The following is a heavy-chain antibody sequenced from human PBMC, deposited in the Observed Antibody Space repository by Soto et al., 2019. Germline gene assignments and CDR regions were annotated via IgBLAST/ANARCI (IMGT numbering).Heavy chain of an antibody. CDR3: ARVMRDYYDSSAVDY. V-gene: IGHV1-3*01. CDR2: INAGNGNT. D-gene: IGHD3-22*01. Sequence: ASVKVSCKASGYTFTSYAMHWVRQAPGQRLEWMGWINAGNGNTEYSQKFQGRVTITRDTSASTAYMELSSLRSEDTAVYYCARVMRDYYDSSAVDYWGQGTLVTGSA. CDR1: GYTFTSYA. J-gene: IGHJ4*02.